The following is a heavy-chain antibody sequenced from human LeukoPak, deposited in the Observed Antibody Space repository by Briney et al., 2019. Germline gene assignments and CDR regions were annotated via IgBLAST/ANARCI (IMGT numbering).Heavy chain of an antibody. CDR2: VWYDGSNK. Sequence: SGRSLRPSCAASGFTFSTYGMHWVRQAPGKGLEWVAAVWYDGSNKYYADSVKGRFTISRDNSKNTLYLQMNSLRADDTAVYYCARIPWVGELLGGDYWGQGTLVTVSS. D-gene: IGHD3-10*01. V-gene: IGHV3-33*01. CDR3: ARIPWVGELLGGDY. J-gene: IGHJ4*02. CDR1: GFTFSTYG.